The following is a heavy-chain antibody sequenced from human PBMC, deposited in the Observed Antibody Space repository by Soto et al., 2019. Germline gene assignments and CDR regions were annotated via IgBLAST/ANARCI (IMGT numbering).Heavy chain of an antibody. CDR2: ISYDGSNK. D-gene: IGHD3-10*01. Sequence: SLRLSCAASGFTFSSYGMHWVRQAPGKGLEWVAVISYDGSNKYYADSVKCRFTISRDNSKNTLYLQMNSLRAEDTAVYYCAKVMYYYGSGSSLDVMDVWGQGTTVTVSS. V-gene: IGHV3-30*18. CDR1: GFTFSSYG. CDR3: AKVMYYYGSGSSLDVMDV. J-gene: IGHJ6*02.